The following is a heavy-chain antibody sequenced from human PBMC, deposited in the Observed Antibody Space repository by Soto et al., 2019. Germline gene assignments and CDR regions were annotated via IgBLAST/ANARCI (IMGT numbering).Heavy chain of an antibody. D-gene: IGHD3-22*01. CDR3: ASADYYDSSGYLNWFDP. V-gene: IGHV1-69*13. J-gene: IGHJ5*02. Sequence: SGKVSCKASGGTFSSYAISWVRQAPGQGLEWMGGIIPIFGTANYAQKFQGRVTITADEATSTAYMELSSLRSEDTAVYYCASADYYDSSGYLNWFDPWGQGTLVTVSS. CDR1: GGTFSSYA. CDR2: IIPIFGTA.